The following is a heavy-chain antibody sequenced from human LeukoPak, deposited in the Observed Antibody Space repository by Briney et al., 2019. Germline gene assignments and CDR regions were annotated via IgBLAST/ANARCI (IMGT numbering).Heavy chain of an antibody. D-gene: IGHD1-7*01. CDR2: ISGSGGTT. Sequence: GGSLRLSCAASGFTFSSYAMSWVRQAPGKGLEWVSGISGSGGTTYYADSVKGRFTISRDNSKNTLYLQMNSLRAEDTAVYYCARRTFPNDAFDVWGQGTVVTVSS. J-gene: IGHJ3*01. CDR3: ARRTFPNDAFDV. V-gene: IGHV3-23*01. CDR1: GFTFSSYA.